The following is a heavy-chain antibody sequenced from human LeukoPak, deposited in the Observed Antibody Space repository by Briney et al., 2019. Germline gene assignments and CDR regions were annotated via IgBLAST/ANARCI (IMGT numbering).Heavy chain of an antibody. CDR2: ISNSGSTI. CDR3: ARAPKFRLVGVPKGPFDP. CDR1: RFTFSDYY. J-gene: IGHJ5*02. V-gene: IGHV3-11*01. Sequence: GGSLRLSCAASRFTFSDYYMSWIRQAPGKGLEWVSYISNSGSTIYYADSVKGRFFISRDNAKNSLYLQMNSLRAEDTAVYYCARAPKFRLVGVPKGPFDPWGQGTLVTVSS. D-gene: IGHD1-26*01.